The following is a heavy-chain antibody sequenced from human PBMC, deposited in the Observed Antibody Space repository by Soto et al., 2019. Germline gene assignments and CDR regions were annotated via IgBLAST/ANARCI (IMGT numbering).Heavy chain of an antibody. J-gene: IGHJ4*02. D-gene: IGHD6-13*01. CDR3: ARVHSSSLDY. Sequence: EVQLLESGGGLVQPGGSLRLSCAASGFTFSSYAMSWVRQAPGKGLEWVSAISGSGGSTYYADSVKGRFTISRDNSKNPLYLQMNSLRAKDTAVYYCARVHSSSLDYWGQGTLVTVSS. V-gene: IGHV3-23*01. CDR2: ISGSGGST. CDR1: GFTFSSYA.